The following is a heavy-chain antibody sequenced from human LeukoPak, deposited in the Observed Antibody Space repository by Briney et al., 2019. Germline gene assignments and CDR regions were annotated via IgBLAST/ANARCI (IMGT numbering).Heavy chain of an antibody. CDR1: GFTVSSNY. J-gene: IGHJ4*02. CDR2: IYTEGTT. Sequence: QSGGSLRLSCAVSGFTVSSNYFSWVRQAPGKGLEWVSVIYTEGTTYYADSVKGRFIISRDNSKNTVYLQMNSLRVEDTAVYYCASEGDWGQGTLVTVSS. D-gene: IGHD3-16*01. CDR3: ASEGD. V-gene: IGHV3-66*02.